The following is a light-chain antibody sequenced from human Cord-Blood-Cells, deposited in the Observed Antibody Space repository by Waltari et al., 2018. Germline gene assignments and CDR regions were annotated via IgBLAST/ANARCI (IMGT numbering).Light chain of an antibody. CDR2: QDS. CDR3: QAWDSSTDNVV. V-gene: IGLV3-1*01. J-gene: IGLJ2*01. Sequence: SYELTQPPSVSVPPGQTASITCSGDKWGDKYACWYRQKPGQSPVLVLYQDSKRPSGIPGRFSGSNAGNTATLTISGTQAMDEADYYGQAWDSSTDNVVFGGGTKLAVL. CDR1: KWGDKY.